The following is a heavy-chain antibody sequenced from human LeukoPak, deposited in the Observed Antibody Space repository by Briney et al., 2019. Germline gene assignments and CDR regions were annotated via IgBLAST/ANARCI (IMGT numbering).Heavy chain of an antibody. CDR2: IYPRDSNT. CDR1: GYSFTSHW. J-gene: IGHJ5*02. D-gene: IGHD6-13*01. CDR3: ARHPIAAGGAYNWFDP. V-gene: IGHV5-51*01. Sequence: GESLKISCKGSGYGSGYSFTSHWIAWVRQMPGKGLEWTGIIYPRDSNTIYSPSFQGQVTISVDTSISTAYLQWISLKASDTAMYYCARHPIAAGGAYNWFDPWGQGTLVTVSS.